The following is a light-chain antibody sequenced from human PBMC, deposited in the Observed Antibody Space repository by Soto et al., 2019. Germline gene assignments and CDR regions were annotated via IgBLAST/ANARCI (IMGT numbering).Light chain of an antibody. CDR1: QTILYGSNNKNY. CDR2: WAS. Sequence: IVMTQSPESLGVSLGERATINCKSNQTILYGSNNKNYLSWYQQKPGQPPKLLIYWASTRKYGVPERFSGSGSGTDFTLSITNLQAEDVSVYYCHQYYSPPFAFGPGTKVHL. J-gene: IGKJ3*01. CDR3: HQYYSPPFA. V-gene: IGKV4-1*01.